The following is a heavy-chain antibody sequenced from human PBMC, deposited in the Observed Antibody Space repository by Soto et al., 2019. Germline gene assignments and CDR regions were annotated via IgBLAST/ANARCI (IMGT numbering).Heavy chain of an antibody. CDR3: ARGTPKIDP. CDR1: GYTFTGYY. J-gene: IGHJ5*02. Sequence: ASVKVSCKASGYTFTGYYMHWVRQAPGQGLEWMGWINPNSGGTNYAQKFQGRVTMTRDTSISTAYMELSSVTAADTAVYYCARGTPKIDPWGQGTLVTVSS. CDR2: INPNSGGT. V-gene: IGHV1-2*02.